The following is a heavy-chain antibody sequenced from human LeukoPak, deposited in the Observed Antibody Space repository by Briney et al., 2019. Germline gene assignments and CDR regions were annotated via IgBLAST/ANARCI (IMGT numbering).Heavy chain of an antibody. CDR1: EFTFSTYS. V-gene: IGHV3-30*18. CDR2: VLYDGSNK. Sequence: PGGSLRLSCTASEFTFSTYSMNWVRQAPGKGLEWVAVVLYDGSNKYYADSVKGRFTISRDQSKNTLSLQMNSLRTEDTAVYYCAKGDSSGAFDYWGQGTLVTVSS. D-gene: IGHD2-21*01. CDR3: AKGDSSGAFDY. J-gene: IGHJ4*02.